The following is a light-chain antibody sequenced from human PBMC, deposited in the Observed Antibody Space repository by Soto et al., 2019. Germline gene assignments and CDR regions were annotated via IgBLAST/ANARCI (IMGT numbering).Light chain of an antibody. J-gene: IGKJ1*01. Sequence: EIVMTQAPATLSLSPGERATLSCRASESVSNNLAWYQQKAGQAPRLLIYGASTRATGIPARFSGSGSGTEFTLTLSRLEPEDVAVYYCQQYGYSPWTFGQGTKVDIK. CDR1: ESVSNN. CDR2: GAS. CDR3: QQYGYSPWT. V-gene: IGKV3-15*01.